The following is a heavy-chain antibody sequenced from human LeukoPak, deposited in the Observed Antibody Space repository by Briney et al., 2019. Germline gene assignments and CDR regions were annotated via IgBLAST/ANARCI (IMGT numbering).Heavy chain of an antibody. CDR2: IYSGGST. CDR1: GFTFSSYA. CDR3: AKETGYGIVTTGYGMDV. J-gene: IGHJ6*02. V-gene: IGHV3-23*03. D-gene: IGHD2-15*01. Sequence: GGSLRLSCAASGFTFSSYAMSWVRQAPGKGLEWVSVIYSGGSTYYADSVKGRFTISRDNSKNTLYLQMNSLRAEDAAVYYCAKETGYGIVTTGYGMDVWGQGTTVTVSS.